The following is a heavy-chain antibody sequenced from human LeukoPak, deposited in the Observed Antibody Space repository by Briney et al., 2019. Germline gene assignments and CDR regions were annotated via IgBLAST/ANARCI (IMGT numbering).Heavy chain of an antibody. D-gene: IGHD2-2*01. V-gene: IGHV3-21*01. J-gene: IGHJ6*03. CDR1: GFTFSSYS. CDR3: ARDLGYCSSTSCQPASYCYYMDV. Sequence: GGSLRLSCAASGFTFSSYSMNWVRQAPGKGLEWVSSISSSSSYIYYADSVKGRFTISRDNAKNSLYLQMDSLRAEDTAVYYCARDLGYCSSTSCQPASYCYYMDVWGKGTTVTVSS. CDR2: ISSSSSYI.